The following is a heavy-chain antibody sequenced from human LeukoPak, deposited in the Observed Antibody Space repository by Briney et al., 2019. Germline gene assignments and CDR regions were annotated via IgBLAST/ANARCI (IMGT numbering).Heavy chain of an antibody. V-gene: IGHV1-18*01. CDR3: ARRYDYVWGSYRYTGFPAYFDY. J-gene: IGHJ4*02. CDR1: GYTFTSYG. D-gene: IGHD3-16*02. CDR2: ISAYNGNT. Sequence: GASVKVSCKASGYTFTSYGISWVRQAPGQGLEWMGWISAYNGNTNYAQKLQGRVTMTTDTSTSTAYMELRSLRSDDTAVYYCARRYDYVWGSYRYTGFPAYFDYWGQGTLVTVSS.